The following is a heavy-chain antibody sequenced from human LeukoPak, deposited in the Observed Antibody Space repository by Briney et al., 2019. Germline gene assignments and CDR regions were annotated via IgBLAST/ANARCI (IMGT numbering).Heavy chain of an antibody. D-gene: IGHD3-3*01. CDR2: IIPIFGTA. V-gene: IGHV1-69*13. J-gene: IGHJ6*02. Sequence: SVKVSCKASGGSFSNYAISWVRQAPGQGLEWMGGIIPIFGTANYAQKFQGRVTITADESTSTAYMELSSLRSEDTAVYYCASGPYDFWSGYYTARRNYYYYYGMDVWGQGTLVTVSS. CDR1: GGSFSNYA. CDR3: ASGPYDFWSGYYTARRNYYYYYGMDV.